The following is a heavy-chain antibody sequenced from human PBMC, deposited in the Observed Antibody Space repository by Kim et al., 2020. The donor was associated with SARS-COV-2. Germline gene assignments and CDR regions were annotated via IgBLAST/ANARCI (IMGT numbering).Heavy chain of an antibody. CDR3: ARGNSGEAAAGTAIDY. Sequence: SETLSLTCAVYGGSFSGYYWSWIRQPPGKGLEWIGEINHSGSTNYNPSLKSRVTISVDTSKNQFSLKLSSVTAADTAVYYCARGNSGEAAAGTAIDYWGQGTLVTVSS. D-gene: IGHD6-13*01. CDR1: GGSFSGYY. V-gene: IGHV4-34*01. CDR2: INHSGST. J-gene: IGHJ4*02.